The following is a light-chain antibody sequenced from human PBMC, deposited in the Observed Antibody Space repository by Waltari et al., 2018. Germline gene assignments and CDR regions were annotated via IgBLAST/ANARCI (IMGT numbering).Light chain of an antibody. V-gene: IGLV1-40*01. CDR3: QSYDANLNSHL. CDR1: SANIGSYS. J-gene: IGLJ7*02. Sequence: QSVLTQSPSVSGAPGQRVTMSCTGSSANIGSYSLQWYQQVPGTAPKLLIYENNKRASGISDRFSASRSGASASLTINGIQSEDEADYYCQSYDANLNSHLFGGGTRLTAL. CDR2: ENN.